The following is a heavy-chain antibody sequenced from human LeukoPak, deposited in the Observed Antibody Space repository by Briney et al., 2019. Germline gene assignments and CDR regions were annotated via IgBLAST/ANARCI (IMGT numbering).Heavy chain of an antibody. D-gene: IGHD2-2*01. V-gene: IGHV3-21*01. CDR3: ARDSKLYCSSTSCYMDV. CDR1: GFTFSSYS. J-gene: IGHJ6*04. Sequence: RGSLRLSCAASGFTFSSYSMNWVRQAPGKGLEWVSSISSSSTSIYYADSVKGRFTISRDNAKNSLYLQVNGLGAEDTAVYYCARDSKLYCSSTSCYMDVWGKGTTVTVSS. CDR2: ISSSSTSI.